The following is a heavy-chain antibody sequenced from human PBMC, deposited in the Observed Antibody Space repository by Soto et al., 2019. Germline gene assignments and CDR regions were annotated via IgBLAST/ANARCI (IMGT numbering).Heavy chain of an antibody. D-gene: IGHD1-1*01. J-gene: IGHJ6*02. CDR2: ISGSGGST. V-gene: IGHV3-23*01. CDR3: AKEGGRGTTYYYYGMDV. CDR1: GFTFSSYA. Sequence: PGGSLRLSCAASGFTFSSYAMSWVRQAPGKGLEWVSAISGSGGSTHYADSAKGRFTISRDKSKNTLYLQMNSLRAEDTAVYYCAKEGGRGTTYYYYGMDVWGQGTTVTVSS.